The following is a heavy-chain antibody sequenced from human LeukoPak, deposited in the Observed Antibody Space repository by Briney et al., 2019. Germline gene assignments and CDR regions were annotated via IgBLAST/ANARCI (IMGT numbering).Heavy chain of an antibody. D-gene: IGHD3-10*01. Sequence: GGSLRLSCAASAFTFSSYAMSWVRQAPGKGLEWVSGISWNSGSIGYADSVKGRFTISRDNAKNSLYLQMNSLRAEDTALYYCAKASLFGVNAFDIWGQGTMVTVSS. CDR3: AKASLFGVNAFDI. CDR1: AFTFSSYA. CDR2: ISWNSGSI. J-gene: IGHJ3*02. V-gene: IGHV3-9*01.